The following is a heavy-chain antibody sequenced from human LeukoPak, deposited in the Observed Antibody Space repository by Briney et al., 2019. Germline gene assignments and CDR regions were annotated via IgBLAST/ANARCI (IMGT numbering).Heavy chain of an antibody. J-gene: IGHJ4*02. D-gene: IGHD3-16*01. CDR1: GFTFSSYW. V-gene: IGHV3-74*01. CDR2: INGDGGST. CDR3: ARTSGYEYVFDY. Sequence: GGSLRLSCVASGFTFSSYWIHWVRQAPGKGLVWVSRINGDGGSTDYADSVKGRFTISRDNSKNTLYLQMNSLRAEDTAVYYCARTSGYEYVFDYWGQGTLVTVSS.